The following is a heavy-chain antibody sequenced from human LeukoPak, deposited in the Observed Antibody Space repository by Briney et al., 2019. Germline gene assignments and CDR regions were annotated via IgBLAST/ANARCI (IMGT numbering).Heavy chain of an antibody. Sequence: PGGSLRLSCAASGFTFSSYDMHWVRQATGKGLEWVSAIGTAGDTYYPGSGKVPFTISKENAKNYLYLQMNSLRAGDTAVYYCARREGWFYGMDVWGQGTTVTVSS. CDR1: GFTFSSYD. D-gene: IGHD5-24*01. CDR3: ARREGWFYGMDV. V-gene: IGHV3-13*01. J-gene: IGHJ6*02. CDR2: IGTAGDT.